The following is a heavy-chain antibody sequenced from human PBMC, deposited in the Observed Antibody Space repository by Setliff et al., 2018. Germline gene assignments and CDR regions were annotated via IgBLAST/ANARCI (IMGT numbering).Heavy chain of an antibody. CDR3: AREGYYNFWSGFMDV. CDR2: IYYSGST. J-gene: IGHJ6*02. V-gene: IGHV4-59*01. Sequence: SETLSLTCTVSGGSISSYYWSWIRQPPGKGLEWIGYIYYSGSTNYNPSLKSRVTISVDTSKNQFSLKLSSVTAADTAVYYCAREGYYNFWSGFMDVWAKGPRSPSP. D-gene: IGHD3-3*01. CDR1: GGSISSYY.